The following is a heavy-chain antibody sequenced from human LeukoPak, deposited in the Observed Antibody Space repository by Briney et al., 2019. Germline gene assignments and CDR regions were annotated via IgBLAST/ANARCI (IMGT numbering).Heavy chain of an antibody. Sequence: ASVKVSCKASGYTFIDYYMYWVRQAPGQGLELMGWIFPKNGGAAYTQRFQGRVTMTRDTSISTIYMELSSLTSEDTAVYYCARVVRAFYYYYMDVWGKGTTVTVSS. CDR1: GYTFIDYY. D-gene: IGHD3-10*01. J-gene: IGHJ6*03. CDR2: IFPKNGGA. V-gene: IGHV1-2*02. CDR3: ARVVRAFYYYYMDV.